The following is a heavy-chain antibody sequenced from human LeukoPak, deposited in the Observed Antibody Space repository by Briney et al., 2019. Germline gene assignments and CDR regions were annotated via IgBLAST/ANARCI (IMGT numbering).Heavy chain of an antibody. V-gene: IGHV3-33*01. CDR2: IWYDGSNK. Sequence: PGGSLRLSCAASGFTFSSYGIHWVRQAPGKGLEWVAVIWYDGSNKYYADSVKGRFTISRDKSKNTLYLQMNSLRAEDTAVYYCSGGVSWGQGTLVTVSS. CDR1: GFTFSSYG. D-gene: IGHD3-10*01. CDR3: SGGVS. J-gene: IGHJ5*02.